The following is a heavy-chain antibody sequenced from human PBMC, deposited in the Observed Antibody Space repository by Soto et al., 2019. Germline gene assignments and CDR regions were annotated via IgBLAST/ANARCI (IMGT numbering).Heavy chain of an antibody. D-gene: IGHD6-19*01. J-gene: IGHJ4*02. Sequence: NPSETLSLTCSVSGGSITTGGNYWSWNRQHPGKGLEWIGSIYYSGNTYYNPSLNSRVTISLDTAKTQFSQKLSSMTAADTAVYYCACARYSSHYYIDNWGQGTLVTVSS. V-gene: IGHV4-31*03. CDR1: GGSITTGGNY. CDR2: IYYSGNT. CDR3: ACARYSSHYYIDN.